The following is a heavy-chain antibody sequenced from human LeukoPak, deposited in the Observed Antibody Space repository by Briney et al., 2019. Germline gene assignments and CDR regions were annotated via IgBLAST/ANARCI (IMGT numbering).Heavy chain of an antibody. CDR3: AKEARQWLANYFDY. Sequence: ASVKVSCKASGYTFTSYGISWVRQAPGQGLEWMGWISAYNGNTNYAQKLQGRVTMTTDTSTSTAYMELRSLTSDDTAVYYCAKEARQWLANYFDYWGQGALVTVSS. V-gene: IGHV1-18*01. D-gene: IGHD6-19*01. CDR2: ISAYNGNT. J-gene: IGHJ4*02. CDR1: GYTFTSYG.